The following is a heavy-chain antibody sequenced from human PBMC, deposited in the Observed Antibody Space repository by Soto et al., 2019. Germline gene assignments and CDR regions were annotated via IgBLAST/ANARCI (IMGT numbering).Heavy chain of an antibody. CDR3: ARQGQGMVRGAPYYFDY. V-gene: IGHV4-31*03. D-gene: IGHD3-10*01. CDR1: GGSISSGGYY. Sequence: LSLTCTVSGGSISSGGYYWSWIRQHPGKGLEWIGYIYYSGSTYYNPSLKSRVTISVDTSKNQFSLKLSSVTAADTAVYYCARQGQGMVRGAPYYFDYWGQGTLVTVSS. J-gene: IGHJ4*02. CDR2: IYYSGST.